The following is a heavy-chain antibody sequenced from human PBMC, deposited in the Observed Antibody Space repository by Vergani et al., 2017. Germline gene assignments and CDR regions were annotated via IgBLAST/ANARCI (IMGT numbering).Heavy chain of an antibody. V-gene: IGHV1-2*02. CDR3: ARGPNIVVVPAAPPPDY. Sequence: QVQLVQSGAEVKKPGASVKVSCMASGYTFTGYYMHWVRQAPGQGLEWMGWINPNSGGTNYAQKLQGRVTMTRDTSISTAYMELRRLRSDEAAVYYCARGPNIVVVPAAPPPDYWGQGTLVTVSS. CDR2: INPNSGGT. J-gene: IGHJ4*02. D-gene: IGHD2-2*01. CDR1: GYTFTGYY.